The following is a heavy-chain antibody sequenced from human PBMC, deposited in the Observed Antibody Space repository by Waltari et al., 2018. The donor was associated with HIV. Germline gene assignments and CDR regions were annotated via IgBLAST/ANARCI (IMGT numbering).Heavy chain of an antibody. J-gene: IGHJ2*01. CDR2: VSWNSYQV. CDR3: AQTTAYGDYGDWYFAL. D-gene: IGHD4-17*01. Sequence: EGKLVESGGDLVQPGRSLRLSCAASGLKFEDYAVHWVRQAPGKGLEWVAGVSWNSYQVDYADSVKGRFTISRDNAKKSLYLQMNSLRVDDTALYYCAQTTAYGDYGDWYFALWGRGTLVSVSS. CDR1: GLKFEDYA. V-gene: IGHV3-9*01.